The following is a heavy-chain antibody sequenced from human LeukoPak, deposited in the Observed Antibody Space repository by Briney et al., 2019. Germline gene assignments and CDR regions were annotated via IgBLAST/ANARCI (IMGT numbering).Heavy chain of an antibody. D-gene: IGHD3-3*01. CDR1: GYTFTGYY. Sequence: GASVKVSCKASGYTFTGYYMHWVRQAPGQGLEWMGWINPNSGGTNYAQKFQGRVTMTRDTSISTAYMELSRLRSDDTAVYYCARVLFLEWLPYYSGGGYFDYWGQGTLVTVSS. J-gene: IGHJ4*02. V-gene: IGHV1-2*02. CDR3: ARVLFLEWLPYYSGGGYFDY. CDR2: INPNSGGT.